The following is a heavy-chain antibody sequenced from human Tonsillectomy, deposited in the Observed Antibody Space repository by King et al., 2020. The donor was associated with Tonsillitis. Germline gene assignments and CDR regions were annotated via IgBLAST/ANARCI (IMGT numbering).Heavy chain of an antibody. CDR2: ITSSSSTK. CDR3: ARDGDGVWSMGV. Sequence: VQLVESGGGLVQPGGSLSLSCAASGFTFSDYSMNWVRQAPGKGLEWVSYITSSSSTKYYADSVKGRFTISRDNAKNSLYLQMNSLRDEDTAVYYCARDGDGVWSMGVWGQETTVTVS. J-gene: IGHJ6*02. D-gene: IGHD2-8*01. V-gene: IGHV3-48*02. CDR1: GFTFSDYS.